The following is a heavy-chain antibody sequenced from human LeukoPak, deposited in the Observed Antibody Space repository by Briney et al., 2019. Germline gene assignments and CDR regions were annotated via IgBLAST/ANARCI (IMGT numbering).Heavy chain of an antibody. CDR1: GFTFSSYG. V-gene: IGHV3-30*03. CDR3: ARADPTVTNFDY. CDR2: ISYDGSNK. Sequence: GRSLRLSCAASGFTFSSYGMHWVRQAPGKGLEWVAVISYDGSNKYYADSVKGRFTISRDNSKNTLYLQMNSLRAEDTAVYYCARADPTVTNFDYWGQGTLVTVSS. J-gene: IGHJ4*02. D-gene: IGHD4-17*01.